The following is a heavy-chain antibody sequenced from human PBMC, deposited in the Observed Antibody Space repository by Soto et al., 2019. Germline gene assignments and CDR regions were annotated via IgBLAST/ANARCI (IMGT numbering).Heavy chain of an antibody. D-gene: IGHD3-3*01. J-gene: IGHJ6*02. Sequence: AGESLKISCKGSGYSFTSYWIGWVRQMPGKGLEWMGIIYPCDSDTRYSPSFQGQVTISADKSISTAYLQWSSLKASDTAMYYCASTIFGVANYYYYGMDVWGQGTPVTVSS. CDR2: IYPCDSDT. V-gene: IGHV5-51*01. CDR3: ASTIFGVANYYYYGMDV. CDR1: GYSFTSYW.